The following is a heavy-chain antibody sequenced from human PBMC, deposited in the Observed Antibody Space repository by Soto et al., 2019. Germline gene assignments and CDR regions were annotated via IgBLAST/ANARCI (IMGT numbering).Heavy chain of an antibody. D-gene: IGHD3-3*01. CDR3: ARGQRFSDWFDP. CDR2: IYYSGST. V-gene: IGHV4-61*08. J-gene: IGHJ5*02. CDR1: GGSISSGDYY. Sequence: SETLSLTCTVSGGSISSGDYYWSWIRQPPGKGLEWIGYIYYSGSTNYNPSLKSRVTISLDTSKNQFSLRLLSVTDADTAVYYCARGQRFSDWFDPWGQGALVTVSS.